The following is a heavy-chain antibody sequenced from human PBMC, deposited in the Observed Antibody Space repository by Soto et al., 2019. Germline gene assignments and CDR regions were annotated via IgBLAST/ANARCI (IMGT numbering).Heavy chain of an antibody. D-gene: IGHD3-16*02. CDR1: GGAFSGYY. CDR3: ARGHIVSSNFYFMEV. CDR2: KEHGGST. Sequence: PSETLSLTCAVYGGAFSGYYWTWVRPPPGKGLEWIGEKEHGGSTTYNPSLQSRVSISLDLVRKQVSLQLTSVTAADSATYYCARGHIVSSNFYFMEVRGKGTTVTVSS. J-gene: IGHJ6*03. V-gene: IGHV4-34*01.